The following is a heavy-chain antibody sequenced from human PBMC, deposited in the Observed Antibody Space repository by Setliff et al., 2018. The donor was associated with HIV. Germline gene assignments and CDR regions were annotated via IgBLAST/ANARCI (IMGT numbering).Heavy chain of an antibody. Sequence: SETLSLTCTVSGASISSSSYYWGWIRQPPGKGLEWIGSIYYSGSSYYNPSLKSRVTISIDTSKNQFSLKLSSVTAADTAMYYCARGRMATVLIRNWIDPWGQGSLVTVS. V-gene: IGHV4-39*07. CDR1: GASISSSSYY. J-gene: IGHJ5*02. CDR2: IYYSGSS. CDR3: ARGRMATVLIRNWIDP. D-gene: IGHD4-4*01.